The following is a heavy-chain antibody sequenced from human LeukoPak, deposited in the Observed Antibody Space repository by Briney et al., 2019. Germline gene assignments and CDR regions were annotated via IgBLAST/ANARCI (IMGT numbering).Heavy chain of an antibody. CDR1: GYTLTELS. CDR2: FDPEDAET. J-gene: IGHJ4*02. Sequence: ASMKVSCKVSGYTLTELSIHWVRQAPGKGLEWMGRFDPEDAETIYARKFQGRVTMTEDTSTDTAYMELSSLRSEDTAVYYCATVSPRGGWPEDYWGQGTLVTVSS. D-gene: IGHD6-19*01. V-gene: IGHV1-24*01. CDR3: ATVSPRGGWPEDY.